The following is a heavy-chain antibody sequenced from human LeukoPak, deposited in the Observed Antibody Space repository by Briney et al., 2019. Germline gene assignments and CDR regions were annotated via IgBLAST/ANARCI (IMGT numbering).Heavy chain of an antibody. V-gene: IGHV3-48*02. CDR2: ISSSSSTI. Sequence: GGSLRLSCAASGFTFSSYRMNWVRQAPGKGLEWVSYISSSSSTIYYADSVKGRFTISRDNAKNSLYLQMNSLRDEDTAVYYCARANWGKGWYFDLWGRGTLVTVSS. CDR3: ARANWGKGWYFDL. CDR1: GFTFSSYR. J-gene: IGHJ2*01. D-gene: IGHD7-27*01.